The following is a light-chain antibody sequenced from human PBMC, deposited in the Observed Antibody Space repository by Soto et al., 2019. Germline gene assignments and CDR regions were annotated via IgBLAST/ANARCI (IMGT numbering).Light chain of an antibody. Sequence: ENVMTLSPATLSVSPEERATLSCRASQSVSSNLAWYQQKPGQAPRLLIYGASTRATGIPARFSGSGSGTEFTLTISSLQSEDFAVYYCQQYNNLPPLTFGGGT. V-gene: IGKV3-15*01. CDR1: QSVSSN. CDR2: GAS. CDR3: QQYNNLPPLT. J-gene: IGKJ4*01.